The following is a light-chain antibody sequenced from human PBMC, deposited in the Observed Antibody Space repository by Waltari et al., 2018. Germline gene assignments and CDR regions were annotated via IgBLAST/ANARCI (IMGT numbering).Light chain of an antibody. CDR3: SSYISSSTLEL. CDR2: DVS. Sequence: QSALTQPASVSGSPGQSITISCTGTSSDVGAYNYVSWYQQHPGKAPKLILFDVSNRPSGFSNRFSGSKSGNTASLTISGLQAEDEADYYCSSYISSSTLELFGGGTSLTVL. V-gene: IGLV2-14*03. CDR1: SSDVGAYNY. J-gene: IGLJ2*01.